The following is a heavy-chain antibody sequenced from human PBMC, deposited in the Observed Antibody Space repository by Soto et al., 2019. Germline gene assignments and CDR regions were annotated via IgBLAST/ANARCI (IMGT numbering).Heavy chain of an antibody. CDR1: GFTFSSYG. J-gene: IGHJ6*02. V-gene: IGHV3-30*18. Sequence: QVQVVESGGGVVQPGRSLRLSCAASGFTFSSYGMHWVRQAPGKGLEWVAVISYDGSNKYYADSVKGRFTISRDNSKNTLYLQLNSLRAEDTAVYYCAKDRDYYYGMDVWGQGTTVTVSS. CDR2: ISYDGSNK. CDR3: AKDRDYYYGMDV.